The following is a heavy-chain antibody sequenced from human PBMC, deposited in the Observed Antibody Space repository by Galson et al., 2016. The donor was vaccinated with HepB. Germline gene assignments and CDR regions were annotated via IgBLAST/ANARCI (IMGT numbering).Heavy chain of an antibody. CDR1: RDLLRNYW. CDR2: IYPRDSDT. D-gene: IGHD2-15*01. V-gene: IGHV5-51*01. CDR3: VRQVVGAANFED. J-gene: IGHJ4*02. Sequence: QSGAEVKKPGESLKISCAGSRDLLRNYWIGWVRQQPGKGLEWMGIIYPRDSDTRYSPSFQGQITISADDSINTAYLQWSSLKVSDTAIYYCVRQVVGAANFEDCGPGTLGTV.